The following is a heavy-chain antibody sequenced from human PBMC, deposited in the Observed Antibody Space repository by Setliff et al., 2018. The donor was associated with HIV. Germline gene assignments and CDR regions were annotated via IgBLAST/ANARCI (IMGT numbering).Heavy chain of an antibody. CDR3: ARGRNYDSSGYGDYYYYMDV. J-gene: IGHJ6*03. V-gene: IGHV1-69*13. CDR2: IIPIFGTT. D-gene: IGHD3-22*01. Sequence: GASVKVSCKASGGTFSIYPISWVRQAPGQGLEWMGGIIPIFGTTHYAQKFQGRVTVTADESTSTAYMQLSSLRSDDTAVYYCARGRNYDSSGYGDYYYYMDVWGKGTTVTVSS. CDR1: GGTFSIYP.